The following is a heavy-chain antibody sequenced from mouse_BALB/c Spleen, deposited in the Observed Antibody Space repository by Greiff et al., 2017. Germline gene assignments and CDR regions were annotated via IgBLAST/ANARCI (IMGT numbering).Heavy chain of an antibody. CDR3: ARDYYGSSYLFAY. CDR1: GYNFTSYW. CDR2: IYPGSGST. Sequence: QVQLQQSGAELAKPGASVKMSCKASGYNFTSYWINWVKLRPGQGLEWIGDIYPGSGSTNYNEKFKSKATLTVDTSSSTAYMQLSSLASEDSALYYCARDYYGSSYLFAYWGQGTLVTVSA. J-gene: IGHJ3*01. V-gene: IGHV1-55*01. D-gene: IGHD1-1*01.